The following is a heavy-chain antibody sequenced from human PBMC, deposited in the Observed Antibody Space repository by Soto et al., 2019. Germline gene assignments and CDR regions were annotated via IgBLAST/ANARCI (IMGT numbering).Heavy chain of an antibody. CDR3: ARATVTTFYYYYYMDV. CDR1: GFTFSSYS. CDR2: ISSSSSYI. Sequence: GGSLRLSCAASGFTFSSYSMNWVRQAPGKGLEWVSSISSSSSYIYYADSVKGRFTISRDNAKNSLYLQMNSLRAEDTAVYYCARATVTTFYYYYYMDVWGKGTTVTVSS. V-gene: IGHV3-21*01. J-gene: IGHJ6*03. D-gene: IGHD4-17*01.